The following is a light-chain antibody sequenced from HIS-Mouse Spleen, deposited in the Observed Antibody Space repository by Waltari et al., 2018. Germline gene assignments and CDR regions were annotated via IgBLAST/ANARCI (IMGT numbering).Light chain of an antibody. CDR3: YSTDSSGNHRV. Sequence: SYELTQPPAVSVSPGQTARITCSGAALPQKYAYWYQQKSGQAPVLVIYEDSKRPSGIPGGFSGSSSATMATLTISGSQVEDEADYYCYSTDSSGNHRVFGGGTKLTVL. V-gene: IGLV3-10*01. CDR2: EDS. J-gene: IGLJ2*01. CDR1: ALPQKY.